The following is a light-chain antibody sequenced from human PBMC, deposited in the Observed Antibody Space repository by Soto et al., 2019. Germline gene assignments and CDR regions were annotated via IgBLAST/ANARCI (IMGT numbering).Light chain of an antibody. CDR2: EGS. CDR1: SSDVGSYNL. J-gene: IGLJ1*01. CDR3: CSYAGRSTLV. Sequence: QSVLTQPASVSGSLGQSITISCTGPSSDVGSYNLVSWYQQHPGKAPKLMTYEGSQRPSGVSNRFSGSKSGNTASLTISGLQAEDEADYYCCSYAGRSTLVFGTGTKLTVL. V-gene: IGLV2-23*01.